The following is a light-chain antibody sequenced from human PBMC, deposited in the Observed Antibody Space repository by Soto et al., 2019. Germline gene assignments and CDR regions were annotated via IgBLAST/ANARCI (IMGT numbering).Light chain of an antibody. CDR1: QSVLYSSDNKNY. CDR2: WAS. CDR3: QQYYTTLT. V-gene: IGKV4-1*01. Sequence: DIVMTQSPDSLAVSLGERATINCKSSQSVLYSSDNKNYLAWYQQKPGQPPKLLIYWASTRDSGVPDRFSGSGSGADLTLTISNLQAEDVAVYYCQQYYTTLTFGGGTRVEIK. J-gene: IGKJ4*01.